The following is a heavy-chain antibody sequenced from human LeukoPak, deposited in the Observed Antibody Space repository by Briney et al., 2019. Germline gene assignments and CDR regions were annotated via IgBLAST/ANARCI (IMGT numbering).Heavy chain of an antibody. CDR1: GFSLSSPRMG. V-gene: IGHV2-5*02. D-gene: IGHD6-19*01. Sequence: ASGPTLVKPTQTLTLTCTFSGFSLSSPRMGVGWIRQPPGKALEWLALIYSDDDKRYSPALKSRLTITKDTSKNQVVLTMTNMDPVDTGTYYCAYRRSSGLFDYWGQGTLVTVSS. CDR2: IYSDDDK. CDR3: AYRRSSGLFDY. J-gene: IGHJ4*02.